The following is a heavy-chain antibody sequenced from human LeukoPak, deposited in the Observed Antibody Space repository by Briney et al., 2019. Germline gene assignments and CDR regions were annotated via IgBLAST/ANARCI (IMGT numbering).Heavy chain of an antibody. Sequence: GGSLRLSCAASGFTFSNAWMSWVRQAPGKGLEWVGRIKSKTDGGTTDYAAPVKGRFTISRDDSKNTLYLQMNSLKTEDTAVYYCTTDRLGYYYGSGSSGVYGYWGQGTLVTVSS. CDR3: TTDRLGYYYGSGSSGVYGY. V-gene: IGHV3-15*01. CDR2: IKSKTDGGTT. D-gene: IGHD3-10*01. CDR1: GFTFSNAW. J-gene: IGHJ4*02.